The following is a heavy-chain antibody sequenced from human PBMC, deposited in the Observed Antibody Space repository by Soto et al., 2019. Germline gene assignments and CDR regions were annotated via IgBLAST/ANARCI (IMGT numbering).Heavy chain of an antibody. D-gene: IGHD2-2*01. J-gene: IGHJ5*02. V-gene: IGHV1-69*08. Sequence: QVQLVQSGAEVKKPGSSVKVSCKASGGTFSSYTISWVRQAPGQGLEWMGRIIPILGIANYAQKFQGRVTITADKSTRTAYMELSSLRSEDTAVYYCARDRNIVVVPAAMGTWFDPWGQGTLVTVSS. CDR3: ARDRNIVVVPAAMGTWFDP. CDR2: IIPILGIA. CDR1: GGTFSSYT.